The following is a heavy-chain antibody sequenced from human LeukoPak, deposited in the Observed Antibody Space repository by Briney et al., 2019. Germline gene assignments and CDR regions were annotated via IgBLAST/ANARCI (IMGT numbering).Heavy chain of an antibody. Sequence: SETLSLTCTVSGGSISSYYWSWIRQPPGKGLEWIGYIDYGGSTNYNPSLRSRVTISVDRSKNQFSLKVRSVTAADTAVYYCARLNGGYWGQGTLVTVSS. CDR1: GGSISSYY. D-gene: IGHD1-1*01. J-gene: IGHJ4*02. CDR3: ARLNGGY. V-gene: IGHV4-59*08. CDR2: IDYGGST.